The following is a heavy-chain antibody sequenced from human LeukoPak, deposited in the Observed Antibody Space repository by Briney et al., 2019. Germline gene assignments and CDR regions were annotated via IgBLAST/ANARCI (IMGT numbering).Heavy chain of an antibody. CDR3: ARVGEQQLVRHAFDI. J-gene: IGHJ3*02. CDR1: GFTFSSYW. D-gene: IGHD6-13*01. Sequence: GGSLRLSCAASGFTFSSYWMSWVRQAPGKGLEWVANIKQDGSEKYYVDSVKGRFTISRDNAKNSLYLQMNSLRAEDTAVYYCARVGEQQLVRHAFDIWGQGTMVTVPS. V-gene: IGHV3-7*01. CDR2: IKQDGSEK.